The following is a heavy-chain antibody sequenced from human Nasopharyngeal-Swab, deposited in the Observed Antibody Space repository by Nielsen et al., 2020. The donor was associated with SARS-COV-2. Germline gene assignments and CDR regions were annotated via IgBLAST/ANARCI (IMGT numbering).Heavy chain of an antibody. CDR3: ATDAPGSGFALDT. Sequence: GGSLRLSCAASGFTFSTYAMHWVRQAPGKGLEWVTFIWYDGSNKEYADAVKGRFTISRDNSKNTVFLQMNSSRVEDTAVYYCATDAPGSGFALDTWGQGTMVTVLS. J-gene: IGHJ3*02. CDR2: IWYDGSNK. V-gene: IGHV3-30*02. CDR1: GFTFSTYA. D-gene: IGHD3-22*01.